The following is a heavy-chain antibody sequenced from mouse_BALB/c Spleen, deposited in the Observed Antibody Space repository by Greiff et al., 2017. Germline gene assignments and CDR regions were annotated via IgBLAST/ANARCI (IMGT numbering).Heavy chain of an antibody. CDR1: GYSITSDYA. Sequence: EVQLQQSGPGLVKPSQSLSLTCTVTGYSITSDYAWNWIRQFPGNKLEWMGYISYSGSTSYNPSLKSRISITRDTSKSQFFLQLNSVTTEDTATYYCASPSFYDGYSWFAYWGQGTLVTVSA. CDR3: ASPSFYDGYSWFAY. D-gene: IGHD2-3*01. V-gene: IGHV3-2*02. J-gene: IGHJ3*01. CDR2: ISYSGST.